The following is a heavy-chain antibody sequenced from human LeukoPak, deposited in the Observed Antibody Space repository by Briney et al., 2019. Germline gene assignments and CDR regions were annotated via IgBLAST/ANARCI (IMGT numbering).Heavy chain of an antibody. CDR1: GGTFNSYA. D-gene: IGHD4-17*01. CDR3: ARAVSHDYGDNPLDY. V-gene: IGHV1-69*04. J-gene: IGHJ4*02. Sequence: RASVKVSCKASGGTFNSYAISWVRQAPGQGLEWMGRIIPILGIANYAQKFQGRVTITADKSTSTAYMELSSLRSEDTAVYYCARAVSHDYGDNPLDYWGQGTLVTVSS. CDR2: IIPILGIA.